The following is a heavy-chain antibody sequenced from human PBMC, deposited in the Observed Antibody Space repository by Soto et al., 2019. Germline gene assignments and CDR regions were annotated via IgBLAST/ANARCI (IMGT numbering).Heavy chain of an antibody. Sequence: SETVSLTCIVSGESISSSSYYWGWIRQPPGKGLEWIGSIYHSGRTYYNPSLKSRVSISIDTSKNQFSLKLSSVTAADTALYYCARQRTTVVTQDYFDYWGQGALVTVSS. CDR1: GESISSSSYY. CDR3: ARQRTTVVTQDYFDY. CDR2: IYHSGRT. D-gene: IGHD2-21*02. J-gene: IGHJ4*02. V-gene: IGHV4-39*01.